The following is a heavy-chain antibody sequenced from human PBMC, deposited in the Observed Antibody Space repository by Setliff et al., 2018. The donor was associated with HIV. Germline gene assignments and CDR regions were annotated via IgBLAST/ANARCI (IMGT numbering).Heavy chain of an antibody. CDR2: IYTSGST. Sequence: SETLSLTCTVSGVSVNSGGYYWNWIRQHPGKGLEWIGYIYTSGSTNYNPSLKSRVTISVDTSKNQFSLKLSSVTAADTAVYYCARGVGATRVPREYYFDYWGQGTLVTVSS. V-gene: IGHV4-61*08. CDR1: GVSVNSGGYY. D-gene: IGHD1-26*01. CDR3: ARGVGATRVPREYYFDY. J-gene: IGHJ4*02.